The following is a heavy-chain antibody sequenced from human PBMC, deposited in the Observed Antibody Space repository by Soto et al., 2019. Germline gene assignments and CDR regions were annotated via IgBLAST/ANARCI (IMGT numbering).Heavy chain of an antibody. Sequence: VKVSCKASGGTFSSYAISWVRQAPGQGLEWMGGIIPIFGTANYAQKFQGRVTITADESTSTAYMELSSLRSEDTAVYYCAREIASVVVITTGLGWFDPWGQGTLVTVSS. CDR2: IIPIFGTA. D-gene: IGHD3-22*01. J-gene: IGHJ5*02. CDR1: GGTFSSYA. V-gene: IGHV1-69*01. CDR3: AREIASVVVITTGLGWFDP.